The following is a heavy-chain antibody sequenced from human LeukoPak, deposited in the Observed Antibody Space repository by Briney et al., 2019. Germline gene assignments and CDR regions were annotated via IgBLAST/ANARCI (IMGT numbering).Heavy chain of an antibody. CDR1: GFTFSSYW. Sequence: GGSLRLSCAASGFTFSSYWMSWVRQAPGKGLEWVANIKQDGSEKYYVDSVKGRFTISRDNAKNSLYLQMNSLRAEDTAVYYCARESLSYGDYVEYYFDYWGQGTLVTVSS. CDR2: IKQDGSEK. D-gene: IGHD4-17*01. CDR3: ARESLSYGDYVEYYFDY. J-gene: IGHJ4*02. V-gene: IGHV3-7*01.